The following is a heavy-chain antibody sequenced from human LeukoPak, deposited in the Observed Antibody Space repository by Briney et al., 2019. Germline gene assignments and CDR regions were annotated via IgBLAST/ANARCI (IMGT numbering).Heavy chain of an antibody. Sequence: ASVKVSCKASGYTFTSYGISWVRQTPGQGLEWMGWISAYNGNTSYAQKLQGRVTMTTDTSTSTGYMELRSLRSDDTAVYYCLWHLSHYGMDVWGKGTTVTVSS. V-gene: IGHV1-18*04. CDR2: ISAYNGNT. J-gene: IGHJ6*04. CDR1: GYTFTSYG. CDR3: LWHLSHYGMDV. D-gene: IGHD4/OR15-4a*01.